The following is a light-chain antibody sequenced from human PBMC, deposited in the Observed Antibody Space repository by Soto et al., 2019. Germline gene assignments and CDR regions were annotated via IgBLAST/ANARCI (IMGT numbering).Light chain of an antibody. CDR3: QSFDGSLSGYV. J-gene: IGLJ1*01. Sequence: QPVLTQPPSASGTPGQRVTISCSGSSSNIGSNTVNWYQQFPGTAPKLLIYGNDQRPSGVPDRFSGSKSGTSASLAISGLQSEDEADYYCQSFDGSLSGYVFGTGTKLTVL. V-gene: IGLV1-44*01. CDR2: GND. CDR1: SSNIGSNT.